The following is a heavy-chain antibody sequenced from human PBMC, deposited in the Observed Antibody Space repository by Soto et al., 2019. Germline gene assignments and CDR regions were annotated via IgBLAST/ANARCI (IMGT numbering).Heavy chain of an antibody. D-gene: IGHD1-26*01. CDR2: ISTGSRTI. J-gene: IGHJ6*02. V-gene: IGHV3-48*01. CDR1: GFTFSSYA. Sequence: PGGSLRLSCAASGFTFSSYAMSWVRRAPGKGLEWLSFISTGSRTIYYADSVKGRFTISRDNAKNSLYLQMNSLRGEDTAVYYCARELRGSYYYYGMDVWGQGTTVTVSS. CDR3: ARELRGSYYYYGMDV.